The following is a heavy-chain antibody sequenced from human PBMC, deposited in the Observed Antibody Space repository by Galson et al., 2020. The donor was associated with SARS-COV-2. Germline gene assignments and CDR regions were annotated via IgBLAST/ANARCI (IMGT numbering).Heavy chain of an antibody. CDR2: INHSGST. CDR3: ATSRSQSTKYGLDV. J-gene: IGHJ6*02. V-gene: IGHV4-34*01. CDR1: GGSFRGYY. D-gene: IGHD1-1*01. Sequence: SETLSLTCAVYGGSFRGYYWTWIRQPPGQGPEWIGDINHSGSTNYNPSLKSRVSTSVDMSKKQVSLKLTSVTAADTAVYYCATSRSQSTKYGLDVWGQGTTVTVSS.